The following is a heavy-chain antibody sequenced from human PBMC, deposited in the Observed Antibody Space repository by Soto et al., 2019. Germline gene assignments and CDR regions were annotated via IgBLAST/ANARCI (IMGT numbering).Heavy chain of an antibody. D-gene: IGHD3-9*01. V-gene: IGHV1-18*01. CDR1: GYTFTSYG. CDR3: ARVAPHAYYDILTGPQYYYYYYMDV. Sequence: ASVKVSCKASGYTFTSYGISWVRQAPGQGLEWMGWISAYNGNTNYAQKLQGRVTMTTDTSTSTAYMELRSLRSDDTAVYYCARVAPHAYYDILTGPQYYYYYYMDVWGKGTTVTVSS. J-gene: IGHJ6*03. CDR2: ISAYNGNT.